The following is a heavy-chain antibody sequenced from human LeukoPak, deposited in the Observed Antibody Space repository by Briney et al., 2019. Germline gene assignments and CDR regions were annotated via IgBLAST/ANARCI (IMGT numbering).Heavy chain of an antibody. Sequence: GASVKVSCKASGYTFTGYYIHWVRQAPGQGLEWMAWINPNTGGTNYAQKFQGRVTMTRDTSISTAYMELSRLTSDDTAVYYCARVKWLSSNWFDSWGQGTLVTVSS. CDR2: INPNTGGT. J-gene: IGHJ5*01. CDR3: ARVKWLSSNWFDS. V-gene: IGHV1-2*02. CDR1: GYTFTGYY. D-gene: IGHD6-19*01.